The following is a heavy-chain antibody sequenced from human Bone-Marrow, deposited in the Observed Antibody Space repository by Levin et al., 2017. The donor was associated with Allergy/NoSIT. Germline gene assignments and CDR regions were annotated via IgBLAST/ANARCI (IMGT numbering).Heavy chain of an antibody. J-gene: IGHJ4*02. Sequence: PGGSLRLSCAASGFTVSSNYMSWVRQAPGKGLEWVSVIYSGGSTYYADSVKGRFTISRDNSKNTLYLQMNSLRAEDTAVYYCASSPSGDYFDYWGQGTLVTVSS. V-gene: IGHV3-66*01. CDR1: GFTVSSNY. CDR2: IYSGGST. D-gene: IGHD4-17*01. CDR3: ASSPSGDYFDY.